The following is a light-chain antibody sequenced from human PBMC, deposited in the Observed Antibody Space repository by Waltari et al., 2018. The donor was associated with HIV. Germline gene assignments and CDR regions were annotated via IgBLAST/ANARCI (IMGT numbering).Light chain of an antibody. J-gene: IGLJ2*01. CDR1: TSDFVRYDS. Sequence: QSALTQPASVSGSPGQSVTISCTDSTSDFVRYDSVSWYQQHPANVPKVIMYEVTSRPSGIPHRFSGSRSGNTASLTISGLQTEDEAVYYCSTHTTNDTLIFGGGTKLTVL. CDR3: STHTTNDTLI. V-gene: IGLV2-14*03. CDR2: EVT.